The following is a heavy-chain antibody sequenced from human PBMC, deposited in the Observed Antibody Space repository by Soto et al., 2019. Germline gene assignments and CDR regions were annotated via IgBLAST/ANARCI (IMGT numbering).Heavy chain of an antibody. CDR2: ISYDGSNK. Sequence: GGSLRLSCAASGFTFSSYGMHWVRQAPGKGLEWVAVISYDGSNKYYADSVKGRFTISRDNSKNTLYLQMNSLRAEDTAVYYCAKYSSGWYESAFDIWGQGTMVTVSS. CDR1: GFTFSSYG. J-gene: IGHJ3*02. V-gene: IGHV3-30*18. D-gene: IGHD6-19*01. CDR3: AKYSSGWYESAFDI.